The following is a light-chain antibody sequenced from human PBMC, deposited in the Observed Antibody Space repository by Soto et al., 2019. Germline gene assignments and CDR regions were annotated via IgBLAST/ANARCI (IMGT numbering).Light chain of an antibody. J-gene: IGLJ1*01. CDR3: SSFTRHNSYV. CDR1: SSDVGGYNY. Sequence: QSALTQPASVSGSPGQLITVSCTETSSDVGGYNYVSWYQQHPGKAPKLIIYDVSVRPSGVSDRFSGSKSGNTASLTISGLQAEDEADYYCSSFTRHNSYVFGGGTKVTVL. V-gene: IGLV2-14*01. CDR2: DVS.